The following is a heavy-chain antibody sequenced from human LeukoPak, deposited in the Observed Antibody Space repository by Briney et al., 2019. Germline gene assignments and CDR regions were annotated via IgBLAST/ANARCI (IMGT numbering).Heavy chain of an antibody. CDR2: IGNNGGGI. D-gene: IGHD7-27*01. CDR1: GFTFSTYA. Sequence: GGSLRLSCAASGFTFSTYAMYWVRHPPGKRLEWVSIIGNNGGGIHYADSVKGRFTISRDNFKNALYLQMNSLRVEDTAVYYCAIDPNWGTHSWGQGVLVTVSS. J-gene: IGHJ4*02. V-gene: IGHV3-23*01. CDR3: AIDPNWGTHS.